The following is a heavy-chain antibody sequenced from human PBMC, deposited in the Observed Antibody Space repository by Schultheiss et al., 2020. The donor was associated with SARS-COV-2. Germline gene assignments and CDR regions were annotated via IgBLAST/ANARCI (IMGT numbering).Heavy chain of an antibody. CDR1: NGSISSVGSF. D-gene: IGHD6-19*01. V-gene: IGHV4-61*08. CDR2: IYYSGST. J-gene: IGHJ5*02. CDR3: ARGPPSAVAGNNWFDP. Sequence: SETLSLTCTVSNGSISSVGSFWSWIRQRPGKGLEWIGYIYYSGSTYYNPSLKRRVTISVDTSKNQFSLKLSSVTAADTAVYYCARGPPSAVAGNNWFDPWGQGTLVTVSS.